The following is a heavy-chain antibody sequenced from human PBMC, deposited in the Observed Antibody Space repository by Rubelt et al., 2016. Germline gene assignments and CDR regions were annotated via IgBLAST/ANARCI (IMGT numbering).Heavy chain of an antibody. J-gene: IGHJ5*02. CDR1: GGSISSSSYY. D-gene: IGHD2-15*01. CDR2: IYYSGST. V-gene: IGHV4-31*03. CDR3: ARGIGEGGSLNWFDP. Sequence: GPGLVKPSETLSLTCTVSGGSISSSSYYWGWIRQHPGKGLEWIGYIYYSGSTYYNPSLKSRVTISVDTSKNQFSLKLSSVTAADTAVYYCARGIGEGGSLNWFDPWGQGTLVTVSS.